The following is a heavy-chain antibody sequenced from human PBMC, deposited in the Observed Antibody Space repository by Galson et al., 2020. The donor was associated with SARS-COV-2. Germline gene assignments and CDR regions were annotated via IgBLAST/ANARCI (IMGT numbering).Heavy chain of an antibody. CDR1: GDFFSSTSYY. J-gene: IGHJ4*02. D-gene: IGHD6-25*01. CDR2: IYYTGNT. Sequence: SETLSLTCSVSGDFFSSTSYYWGWIRQPPGKGLEWIGSIYYTGNTYYNPSLKSRVTMSVDPSRNQFSLRLSSVTAADTAVYYGARDESGRNNFWGQGTLVTVSS. CDR3: ARDESGRNNF. V-gene: IGHV4-39*07.